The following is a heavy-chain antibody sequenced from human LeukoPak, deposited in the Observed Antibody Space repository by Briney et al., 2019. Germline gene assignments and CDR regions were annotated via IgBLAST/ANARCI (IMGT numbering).Heavy chain of an antibody. CDR2: INHSGST. D-gene: IGHD6-13*01. V-gene: IGHV4-34*01. CDR1: GGSFNGYY. J-gene: IGHJ6*03. CDR3: ARRQQLVKWGYYYYYMDV. Sequence: SDTLSLTRAVYGGSFNGYYWSWIRQPPGKGQESIGEINHSGSTNYNPPLKSRVTISVDTSKNQFSLKLSSVTAADTAVYYCARRQQLVKWGYYYYYMDVWGKGTTVTVSS.